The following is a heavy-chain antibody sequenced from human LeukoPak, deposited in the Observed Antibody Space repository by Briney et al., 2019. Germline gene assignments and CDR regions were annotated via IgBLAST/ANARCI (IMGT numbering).Heavy chain of an antibody. J-gene: IGHJ5*02. D-gene: IGHD6-19*01. CDR1: GDSIRRTSFY. CDR3: ARVYSSGWYPLNWFDP. CDR2: IYYSGST. V-gene: IGHV4-39*07. Sequence: SETLSLTCTVSGDSIRRTSFYWAWIRQPPGKGREWIGNIYYSGSTDYTPSLKSRVTISVDTSKNQFSLKLSSVTAADTAVYYCARVYSSGWYPLNWFDPWGQGTLVTVSS.